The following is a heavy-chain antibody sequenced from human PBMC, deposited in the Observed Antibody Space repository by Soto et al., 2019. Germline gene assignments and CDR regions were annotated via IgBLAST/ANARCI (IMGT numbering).Heavy chain of an antibody. J-gene: IGHJ4*02. CDR3: ARRGSGSYYDY. CDR2: ISGSGDST. D-gene: IGHD1-26*01. V-gene: IGHV3-23*01. Sequence: EVQLLESGGGLVQPGGSLRLSCAASGFNFSSYAMRWVRQAPVKGLEWVSAISGSGDSTYYADSVKGRFTISRDNSKNTLYLQMNSQRAEDTAVYYCARRGSGSYYDYWGQGTLVTVSS. CDR1: GFNFSSYA.